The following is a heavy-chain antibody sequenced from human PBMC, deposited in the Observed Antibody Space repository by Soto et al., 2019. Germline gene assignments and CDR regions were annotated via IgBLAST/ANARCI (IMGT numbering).Heavy chain of an antibody. CDR3: ARGPPRIAAAPSFDY. CDR2: INHSGST. D-gene: IGHD6-13*01. J-gene: IGHJ4*02. Sequence: QVQLQQWGAGLLKPSETLSLTCAVYGGSFSGYYWSWIRQPPGKGLEWIGEINHSGSTNYNPSLKSRVTISVATSKNQFSLKLSSVTAADTAVYYCARGPPRIAAAPSFDYWGQGTLVTVSS. V-gene: IGHV4-34*01. CDR1: GGSFSGYY.